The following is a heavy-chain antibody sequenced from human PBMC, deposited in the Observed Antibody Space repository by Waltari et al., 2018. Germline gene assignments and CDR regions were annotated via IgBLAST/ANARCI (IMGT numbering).Heavy chain of an antibody. V-gene: IGHV1-8*01. CDR1: GYTLTSYD. Sequence: QVQLVQSGAEVKKPGASVKVSCKASGYTLTSYDINWVRQAPGQGLEWMGWMNPNSGNTGYAKMFQGRVTMTRNTAINTAYMELSGLRSEDTAVYYCARDYDGNSGWFDPWGQGTLVTVSS. CDR2: MNPNSGNT. CDR3: ARDYDGNSGWFDP. J-gene: IGHJ5*02. D-gene: IGHD5-12*01.